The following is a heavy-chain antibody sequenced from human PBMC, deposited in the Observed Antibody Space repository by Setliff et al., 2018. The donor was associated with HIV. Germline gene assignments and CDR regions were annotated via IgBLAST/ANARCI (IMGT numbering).Heavy chain of an antibody. J-gene: IGHJ5*02. CDR1: GGSFSGHY. CDR2: VNHSGST. D-gene: IGHD3-22*01. V-gene: IGHV4-34*01. CDR3: ARGVYYYYDSDAYWYWFDP. Sequence: SETLSLTCAVYGGSFSGHYWSWIRQPPGKGLEWIGEVNHSGSTNYNPSLKSRVTISVDTSKNQFSLKLSSVTAADTAVYYCARGVYYYYDSDAYWYWFDPWGQGTLVTVSS.